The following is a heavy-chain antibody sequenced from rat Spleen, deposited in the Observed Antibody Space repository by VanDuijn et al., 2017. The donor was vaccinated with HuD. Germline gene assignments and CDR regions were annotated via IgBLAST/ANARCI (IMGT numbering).Heavy chain of an antibody. J-gene: IGHJ4*01. CDR1: GFSLTSYS. V-gene: IGHV2-63*01. CDR2: MWYDGDT. CDR3: TREDYYDGYYVMDA. D-gene: IGHD1-12*02. Sequence: QVQLKESGPGLVQPSETLSLTCTVSGFSLTSYSVSWVRQPSGKGPEWMGRMWYDGDTAYNSALKSRLSISRDTSKNQVFIKMNSRQTDDTGTYYCTREDYYDGYYVMDAWGQGASVTVSS.